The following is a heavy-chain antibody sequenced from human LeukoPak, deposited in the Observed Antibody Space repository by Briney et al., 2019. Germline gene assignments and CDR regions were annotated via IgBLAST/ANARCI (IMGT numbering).Heavy chain of an antibody. Sequence: GGSLRLSCAASGFTFSTHSMNWVRQAPGKGLEWVSYISSSSNIIYYADSVKGRFTISRDNAKNSLYLQMNSLRAEDTALYYCASMTTYCGGDCYFFDYWGQGTLVTVSS. CDR3: ASMTTYCGGDCYFFDY. V-gene: IGHV3-48*04. CDR2: ISSSSNII. J-gene: IGHJ4*02. CDR1: GFTFSTHS. D-gene: IGHD2-21*02.